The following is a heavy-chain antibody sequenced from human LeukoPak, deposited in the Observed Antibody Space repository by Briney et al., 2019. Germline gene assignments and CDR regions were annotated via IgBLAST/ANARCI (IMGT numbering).Heavy chain of an antibody. D-gene: IGHD6-6*01. J-gene: IGHJ3*02. CDR3: ARDRNSGSPLDI. V-gene: IGHV1-2*02. Sequence: ASVTVSCKASGYTFTGYYIHWVRQAPGQGLEWMGWIYPYSGDTNYAQNFQGRVTMTMDTSISTAYMELSSLKTDDTAVYYCARDRNSGSPLDIWGQGTMLTVSS. CDR1: GYTFTGYY. CDR2: IYPYSGDT.